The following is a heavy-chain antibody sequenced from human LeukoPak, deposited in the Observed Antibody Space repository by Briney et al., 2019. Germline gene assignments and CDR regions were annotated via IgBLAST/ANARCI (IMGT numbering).Heavy chain of an antibody. CDR3: ARDSDYGDLNDAFDI. J-gene: IGHJ3*02. CDR1: GFTFSSYW. V-gene: IGHV3-7*03. Sequence: PGGSLRLSCAASGFTFSSYWMSWVRQAPGKGLEWVANINKDGGEKYYVDSVKGRFTISRDNAKNSLYLQMNSLRADDTAVYYCARDSDYGDLNDAFDIWGQGTMVTVSS. CDR2: INKDGGEK. D-gene: IGHD4-17*01.